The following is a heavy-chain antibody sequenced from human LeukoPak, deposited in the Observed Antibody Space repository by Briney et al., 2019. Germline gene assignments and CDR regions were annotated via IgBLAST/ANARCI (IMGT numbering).Heavy chain of an antibody. D-gene: IGHD3-16*01. Sequence: GASVKVSCKASGGTFSSYAISWVRQAPGQGLEWMGWISAYNGNTNYAQKLQGRVTMTTDTSTSTAYMELRSLRSDDTAVYYCARVRGGGENWFDPWGQGTLVTVSS. V-gene: IGHV1-18*01. CDR3: ARVRGGGENWFDP. CDR2: ISAYNGNT. CDR1: GGTFSSYA. J-gene: IGHJ5*02.